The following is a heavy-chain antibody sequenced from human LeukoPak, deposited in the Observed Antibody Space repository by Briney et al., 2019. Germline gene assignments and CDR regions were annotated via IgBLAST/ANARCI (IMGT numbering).Heavy chain of an antibody. CDR2: INPNSGGT. CDR3: ARDSARLRSSTPLYYFDY. J-gene: IGHJ4*02. Sequence: ASVKVSCKASGYTFTGYYMHWVRQAPGQGLEWMGWINPNSGGTSYAQKFQGRVTMTRDTSISTAYMELSRLRSDDTAVYYCARDSARLRSSTPLYYFDYWGQGTLVTVSS. V-gene: IGHV1-2*02. D-gene: IGHD2-2*01. CDR1: GYTFTGYY.